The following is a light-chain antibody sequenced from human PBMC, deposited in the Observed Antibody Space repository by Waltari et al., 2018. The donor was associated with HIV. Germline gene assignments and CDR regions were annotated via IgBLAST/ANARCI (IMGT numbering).Light chain of an antibody. CDR1: NVGSKR. CDR3: QVWDFTTDHVV. V-gene: IGLV3-21*02. CDR2: DDA. J-gene: IGLJ3*02. Sequence: SYILTQSPSVSVAPGQTAKISCGGDNVGSKRVHWYRQKSGQAPLLVIYDDAARPSGIPARFSGSNSGNTATLTITRVEVGDEADYYCQVWDFTTDHVVFGGGTKLTVL.